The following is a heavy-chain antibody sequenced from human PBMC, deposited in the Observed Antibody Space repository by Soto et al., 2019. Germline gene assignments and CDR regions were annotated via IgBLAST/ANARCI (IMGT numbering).Heavy chain of an antibody. CDR1: GFTFSSYA. V-gene: IGHV3-30-3*01. CDR2: ISYDGSNK. D-gene: IGHD2-15*01. CDR3: ARDQDARDIVVVVAAVDI. J-gene: IGHJ3*02. Sequence: GGSLRLSCAASGFTFSSYAMHWVRQAPGKGLEWVAVISYDGSNKYYADSVKGRFTISRDNSKNTLYLQMNSLRAEDTAVYYCARDQDARDIVVVVAAVDIWGQGTMVTVSS.